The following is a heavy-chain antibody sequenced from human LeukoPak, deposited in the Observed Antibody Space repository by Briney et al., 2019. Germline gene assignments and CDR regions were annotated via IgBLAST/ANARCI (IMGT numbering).Heavy chain of an antibody. CDR1: GFTFSRHG. CDR2: ISNDGSRK. Sequence: GGSLRLSCAPSGFTFSRHGMHWVRQAPGKGLEWVAIISNDGSRKYYAHSVEGRFTISRDNSKNTLYLQMDSLRAEDTAVYYCARDRAWNYFDYWGQGTLITVSS. D-gene: IGHD3-3*01. CDR3: ARDRAWNYFDY. J-gene: IGHJ4*02. V-gene: IGHV3-30*03.